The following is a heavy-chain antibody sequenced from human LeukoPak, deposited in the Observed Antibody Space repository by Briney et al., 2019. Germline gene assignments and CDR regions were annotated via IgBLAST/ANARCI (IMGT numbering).Heavy chain of an antibody. J-gene: IGHJ4*02. CDR1: RFTFTSSA. CDR3: ARGIAVAGSPAYDY. V-gene: IGHV1-58*02. D-gene: IGHD6-19*01. CDR2: IVVGSGNT. Sequence: SVKVSCKACRFTFTSSAMQWLRQARGQRLEGIGWIVVGSGNTNYAQKFQERVTITRDMSTSTAYMELSSLRSEDTAVYYCARGIAVAGSPAYDYWGQGTLVTVSS.